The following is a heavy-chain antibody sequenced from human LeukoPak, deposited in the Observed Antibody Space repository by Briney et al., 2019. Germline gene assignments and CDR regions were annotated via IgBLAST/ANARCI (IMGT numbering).Heavy chain of an antibody. CDR3: ARDSWGPDY. CDR1: GFPFSNCA. J-gene: IGHJ4*02. D-gene: IGHD7-27*01. Sequence: GGSLRLSCAASGFPFSNCAMHWVSQAPGKGLEWVAIISLDSTNKYYADSVKGRFTISRDNSKNTLYLQMNSLRSEDTAVYYCARDSWGPDYWGQGTLVIVSS. CDR2: ISLDSTNK. V-gene: IGHV3-30*03.